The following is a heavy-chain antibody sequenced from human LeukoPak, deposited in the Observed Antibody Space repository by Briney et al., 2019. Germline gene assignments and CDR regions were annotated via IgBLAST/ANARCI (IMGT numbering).Heavy chain of an antibody. Sequence: ALVKVSCKASGYTFTSYDINWVRQATGQGLEWMGWMNPNSGNTGYTQKFQGRVTMTRNTSISTAYMELSSLRSEDTAVYYCARTDYDILTGYIWFDPWGQGTLVTVSS. V-gene: IGHV1-8*01. CDR3: ARTDYDILTGYIWFDP. J-gene: IGHJ5*02. D-gene: IGHD3-9*01. CDR1: GYTFTSYD. CDR2: MNPNSGNT.